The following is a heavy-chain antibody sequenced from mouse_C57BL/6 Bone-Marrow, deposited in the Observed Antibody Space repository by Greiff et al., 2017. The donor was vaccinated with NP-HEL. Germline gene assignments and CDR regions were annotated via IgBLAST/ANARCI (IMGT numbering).Heavy chain of an antibody. V-gene: IGHV1-15*01. CDR3: SMVTTGYYYAMDY. CDR2: IDPETGGT. D-gene: IGHD2-2*01. CDR1: GYTFTDYE. J-gene: IGHJ4*01. Sequence: VKLQESGAELVRPGASVTLSCKASGYTFTDYEMHWVKQTPVHGLEWIGAIDPETGGTAYNQKFKGKAILTADKSSSTAYMELRSLTSEDSAVYYSSMVTTGYYYAMDYWGQGTSVTVSS.